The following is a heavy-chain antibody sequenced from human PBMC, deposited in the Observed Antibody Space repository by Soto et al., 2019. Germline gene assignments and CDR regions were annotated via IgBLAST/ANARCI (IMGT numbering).Heavy chain of an antibody. V-gene: IGHV1-69*01. D-gene: IGHD3-10*01. J-gene: IGHJ6*02. CDR3: AAELGFGKLSVV. CDR1: GDTFKNCV. Sequence: QVQVVQAGVEVRRPGSSVKVSCKASGDTFKNCVISWVRQAPGQGLEWMGGIIPLFGTTDFAQRFQGRLTITTDEYTTTAYMELSRLRSEDTATYYCAAELGFGKLSVVWGQGTTVIVS. CDR2: IIPLFGTT.